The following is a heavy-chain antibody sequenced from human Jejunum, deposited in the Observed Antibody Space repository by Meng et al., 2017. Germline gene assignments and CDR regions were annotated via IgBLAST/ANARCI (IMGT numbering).Heavy chain of an antibody. D-gene: IGHD6-19*01. CDR3: TKDGSGWSAY. CDR2: IKPDGGEE. CDR1: GFAFRSYW. J-gene: IGHJ4*02. V-gene: IGHV3-7*01. Sequence: GESLKISCAASGFAFRSYWMGWVRQVPGKGLEWVANIKPDGGEEYYLDSVRGRFTISRDNAKNSLYLQMNSLRAEDTAGYYCTKDGSGWSAYWGQGTLVTVSS.